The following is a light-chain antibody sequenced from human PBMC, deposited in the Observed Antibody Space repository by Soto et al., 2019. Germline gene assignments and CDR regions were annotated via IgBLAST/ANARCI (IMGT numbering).Light chain of an antibody. CDR2: GAS. V-gene: IGKV3-20*01. J-gene: IGKJ3*01. Sequence: EIVLTQSPGTLSLSPGERATLSCRASQSVSSSYLAWYQQKPGQAPRLLIYGASSRATGIPDRFSGSGSGTDFTLTISRLEPEDFAVYYCQQYGNSPATFGPGTTVDIK. CDR1: QSVSSSY. CDR3: QQYGNSPAT.